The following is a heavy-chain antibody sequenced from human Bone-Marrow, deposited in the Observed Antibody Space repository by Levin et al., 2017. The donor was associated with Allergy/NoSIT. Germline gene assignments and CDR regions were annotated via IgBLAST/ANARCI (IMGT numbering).Heavy chain of an antibody. Sequence: GESLKISCKGSGYSFTNYWIGWVRQKPGKGLEWMGIIQPSDSSTRHSPSFLGQVTISADKSISTAYLQWSSLKASDTAMYYCARHNDFLSGYSQPFYFDYWGQGTLVTVSS. CDR2: IQPSDSST. CDR1: GYSFTNYW. J-gene: IGHJ4*02. D-gene: IGHD3-3*01. CDR3: ARHNDFLSGYSQPFYFDY. V-gene: IGHV5-51*01.